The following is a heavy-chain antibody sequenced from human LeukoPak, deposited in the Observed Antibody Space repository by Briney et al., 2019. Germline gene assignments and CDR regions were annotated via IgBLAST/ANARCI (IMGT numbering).Heavy chain of an antibody. CDR1: GYPFTTYG. CDR3: ARTVGDRADP. CDR2: ISANNGNT. J-gene: IGHJ5*02. D-gene: IGHD2-21*01. Sequence: GASVKVSCKASGYPFTTYGFIWVRQAPGLRLEWMGWISANNGNTKDGQKYQGRVTMTTDTTTETAYMELSSLRFADTAIYYGARTVGDRADPWGQGSLVTVSS. V-gene: IGHV1-18*01.